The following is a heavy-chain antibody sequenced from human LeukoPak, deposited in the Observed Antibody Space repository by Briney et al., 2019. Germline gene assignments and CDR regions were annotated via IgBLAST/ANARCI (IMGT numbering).Heavy chain of an antibody. V-gene: IGHV3-7*03. CDR3: CPGHAGFDY. J-gene: IGHJ4*02. CDR2: IKEDGSEK. CDR1: GFTFSTYW. Sequence: GGSLRLSCAASGFTFSTYWMSWVRQAPGKGLEYVANIKEDGSEKYYVDYVKGRFTISRDTATNSLFLQMNSLRAEDTAVYYCCPGHAGFDYWGQGTLVTVSS.